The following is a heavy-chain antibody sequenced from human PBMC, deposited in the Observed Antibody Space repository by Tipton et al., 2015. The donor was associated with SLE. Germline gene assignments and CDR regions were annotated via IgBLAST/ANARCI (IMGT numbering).Heavy chain of an antibody. D-gene: IGHD3-16*01. CDR3: ARGTYGYNS. V-gene: IGHV4-59*01. CDR2: SYYRGTT. J-gene: IGHJ4*02. Sequence: LRLSCSVSGASISRYYWTWFRQPPGKGLEWIGFSYYRGTTNSNPSLKSRVTISLDTSENQFSLRLTSVTAADTAIYYCARGTYGYNSWGRGTLVTVSS. CDR1: GASISRYY.